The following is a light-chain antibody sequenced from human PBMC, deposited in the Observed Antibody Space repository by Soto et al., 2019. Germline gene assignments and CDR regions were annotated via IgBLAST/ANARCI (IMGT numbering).Light chain of an antibody. CDR3: LSYTGSDKHYV. Sequence: QSALTQPASVAGSPGQSITVSCTGTSSDVGSYNYVAWYQQFPGKTPKLMIYEFRNRPAGVSARFSGSKSGNTASLTISGLQAADEAAYSCLSYTGSDKHYVFGSGTKVTVL. V-gene: IGLV2-14*01. CDR1: SSDVGSYNY. J-gene: IGLJ1*01. CDR2: EFR.